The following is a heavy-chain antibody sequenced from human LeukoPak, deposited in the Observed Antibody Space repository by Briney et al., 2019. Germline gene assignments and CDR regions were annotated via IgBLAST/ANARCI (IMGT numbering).Heavy chain of an antibody. CDR2: INHSGST. D-gene: IGHD6-13*01. CDR3: ARRKYSSSWLFDY. Sequence: KPSETLSLTCAVYGGSFSVYYWSWIRQPPGKGLEWMGEINHSGSTNYNPSLKSRVTISVDTSKNQFSLKLSSVTAADTAVYYCARRKYSSSWLFDYWGQGTLVTVSS. V-gene: IGHV4-34*01. CDR1: GGSFSVYY. J-gene: IGHJ4*02.